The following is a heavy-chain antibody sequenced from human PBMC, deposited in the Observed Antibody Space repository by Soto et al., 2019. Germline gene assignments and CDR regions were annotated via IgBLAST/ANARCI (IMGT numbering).Heavy chain of an antibody. CDR2: INSGGNSI. CDR3: ARRATYYADSSGRYFFDY. V-gene: IGHV3-48*02. D-gene: IGHD3-22*01. J-gene: IGHJ4*02. CDR1: GFAFNMYS. Sequence: EVQLVESGGGLVQPGGSLRLSCVASGFAFNMYSINWVRQAPGKGLEWVSHINSGGNSIYYADSVKGRFAVSRDNAKSSLYRQMNSLRDEDTAVYYCARRATYYADSSGRYFFDYWGQGTPVIVSS.